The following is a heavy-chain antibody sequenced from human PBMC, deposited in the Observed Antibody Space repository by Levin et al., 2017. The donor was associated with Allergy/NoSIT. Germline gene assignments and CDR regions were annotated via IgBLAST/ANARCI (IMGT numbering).Heavy chain of an antibody. D-gene: IGHD4-11*01. Sequence: PSETLSLTCTVSGGSISSSSYYWGWIRQPPGTGLEWIGSIYYSGSTYYNPSLKSRVTISVDTSKNQFSLKLSSVTAADTAVYYCARGGYSNYVRWFDPWGQGTLVTVSS. CDR2: IYYSGST. V-gene: IGHV4-39*01. J-gene: IGHJ5*02. CDR3: ARGGYSNYVRWFDP. CDR1: GGSISSSSYY.